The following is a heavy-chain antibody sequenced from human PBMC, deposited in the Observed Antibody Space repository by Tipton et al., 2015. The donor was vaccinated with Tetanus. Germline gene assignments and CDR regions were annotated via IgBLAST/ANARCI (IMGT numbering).Heavy chain of an antibody. Sequence: SLRLSCAVSGFTFSTHRMSWVRQAPGKGLEWVSSLSSTSTYIDYADSVKGRFTISRDNAKSSLYLQMNSLRAEDTAVYYCASGVTLDYWGQGTLVTVSS. CDR3: ASGVTLDY. J-gene: IGHJ4*02. CDR1: GFTFSTHR. V-gene: IGHV3-21*01. CDR2: LSSTSTYI.